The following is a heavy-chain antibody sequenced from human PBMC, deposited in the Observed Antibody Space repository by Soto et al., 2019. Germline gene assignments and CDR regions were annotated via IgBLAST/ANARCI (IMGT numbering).Heavy chain of an antibody. CDR1: GFKFSDYW. CDR3: ARDGLLFSGPYRPSRFDY. Sequence: GSLRLSCAASGFKFSDYWMSWVRQAPGKGLEWVGNIKHDTSEAHYADSVKGRFTITRDNIKNFLFLQMNGLRSDDTASYYCARDGLLFSGPYRPSRFDYWGLGTLVRLL. V-gene: IGHV3-7*03. J-gene: IGHJ4*02. CDR2: IKHDTSEA. D-gene: IGHD3-16*02.